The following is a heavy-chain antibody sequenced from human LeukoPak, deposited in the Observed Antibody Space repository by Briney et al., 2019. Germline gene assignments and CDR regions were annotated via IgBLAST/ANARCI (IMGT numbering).Heavy chain of an antibody. Sequence: PGGSLRLSCAASGFTFSDYYISWIRQAPGKGLEWVSYISSSSSTIYYADSVKGRFTISRDNAKNSLYLQMNSLRAEDTAVYYCARVPGITGTEGDDYWGQGTLVTVSS. D-gene: IGHD1-7*01. CDR3: ARVPGITGTEGDDY. CDR2: ISSSSSTI. J-gene: IGHJ4*02. V-gene: IGHV3-11*04. CDR1: GFTFSDYY.